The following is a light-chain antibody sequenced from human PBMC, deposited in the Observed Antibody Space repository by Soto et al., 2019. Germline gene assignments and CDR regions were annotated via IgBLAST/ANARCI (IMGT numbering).Light chain of an antibody. V-gene: IGKV3-11*01. CDR2: DAS. CDR3: QQRSDWPST. J-gene: IGKJ4*01. CDR1: QTVSSY. Sequence: EIVLTQSPATLSLSPGDRATLSCRASQTVSSYLAWYQQKPGQAPRLLIYDASSRATGIPARFNGSGSGTDFTLTITSLEPEDFAFYYCQQRSDWPSTFGGGTKVEIK.